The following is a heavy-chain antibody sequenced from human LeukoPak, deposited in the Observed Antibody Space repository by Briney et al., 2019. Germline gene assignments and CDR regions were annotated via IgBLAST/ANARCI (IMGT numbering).Heavy chain of an antibody. V-gene: IGHV1-2*02. CDR1: GYTFTGYY. D-gene: IGHD3-9*01. J-gene: IGHJ4*02. Sequence: ASVKVSCKASGYTFTGYYLQWVRQAPGQGLEWMGWINPNSGGTIYAQNFQGRVTMTRDTSINTAYMELSRLTSDDTAVYYCARDLYPVYDTLSGYPLSLWGQGTLVTVSS. CDR3: ARDLYPVYDTLSGYPLSL. CDR2: INPNSGGT.